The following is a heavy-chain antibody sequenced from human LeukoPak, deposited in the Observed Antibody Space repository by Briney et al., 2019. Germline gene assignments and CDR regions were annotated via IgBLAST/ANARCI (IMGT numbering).Heavy chain of an antibody. J-gene: IGHJ4*02. CDR1: GFTFSSYA. CDR3: ARDSHYGAGGFDY. CDR2: ISYDGSNK. V-gene: IGHV3-30-3*01. Sequence: PGGSLRLSCAASGFTFSSYAMHWVRQAAGKGLEWVAVISYDGSNKYYADSVKGRFTISRDNSKNTLYLKMNSLRAEDTAVYYCARDSHYGAGGFDYWGQGTLVTVSS. D-gene: IGHD4-17*01.